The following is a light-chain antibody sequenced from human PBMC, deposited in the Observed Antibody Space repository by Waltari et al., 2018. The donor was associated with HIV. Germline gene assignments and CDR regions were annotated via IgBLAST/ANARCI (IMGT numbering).Light chain of an antibody. CDR2: KVS. CDR1: ESVSNW. J-gene: IGKJ1*01. V-gene: IGKV1-5*03. Sequence: DIRLTQSPSTLSASVGERVTITCRASESVSNWLAWYQQKPGEAPKLLIYKVSNLENGVPSGFSGSGSGTEFTLTINSLQPDDSATYYCQQFNSYWTFGQGTKVEIK. CDR3: QQFNSYWT.